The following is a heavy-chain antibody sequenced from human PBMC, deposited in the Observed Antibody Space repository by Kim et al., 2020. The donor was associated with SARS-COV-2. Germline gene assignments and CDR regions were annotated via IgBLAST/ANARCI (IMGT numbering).Heavy chain of an antibody. D-gene: IGHD5-12*01. V-gene: IGHV3-7*01. CDR2: IKQDGSEK. CDR1: GFTFSSYW. CDR3: ARDILGYSGYDLYFDY. Sequence: GGSLRLSCAASGFTFSSYWMSWVRQAPGKGLEWVANIKQDGSEKYYVDSVKGRFTISRDNAKNSLYLQMNSLRAEDTAVYYCARDILGYSGYDLYFDYWGQGTLVTVSS. J-gene: IGHJ4*02.